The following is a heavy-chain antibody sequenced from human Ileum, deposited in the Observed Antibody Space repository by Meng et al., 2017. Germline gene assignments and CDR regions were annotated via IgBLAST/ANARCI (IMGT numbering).Heavy chain of an antibody. CDR3: ARDLFTAQLRNQHPYNWFDP. CDR1: GFSISSDYY. D-gene: IGHD1-26*01. CDR2: IHHRGST. J-gene: IGHJ5*02. Sequence: SETLSLTCAVSGFSISSDYYWGWFRQSPGKGLEWIGAIHHRGSTYFKASLKSRVSMSIDTSKNQFSLNLGSVTAADTAVYYCARDLFTAQLRNQHPYNWFDPWGQGTLVTVSS. V-gene: IGHV4-38-2*02.